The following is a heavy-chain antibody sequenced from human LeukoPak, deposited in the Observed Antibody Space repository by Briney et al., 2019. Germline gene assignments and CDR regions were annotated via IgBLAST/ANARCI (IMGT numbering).Heavy chain of an antibody. D-gene: IGHD3-9*01. V-gene: IGHV3-23*01. Sequence: GGSLRLSCAASGFIFSGYWMTWVRQAPGKGLEWVSAISGSGGSTSYADSVKGRFTISRDNSKNTLYLQMNSLRAEDTAVYYCARAPYYDILTGYSYFAYWGQGTLVTVSS. CDR1: GFIFSGYW. CDR2: ISGSGGST. J-gene: IGHJ4*02. CDR3: ARAPYYDILTGYSYFAY.